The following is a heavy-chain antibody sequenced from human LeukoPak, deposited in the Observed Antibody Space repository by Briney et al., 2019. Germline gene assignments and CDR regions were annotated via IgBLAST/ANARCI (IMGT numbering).Heavy chain of an antibody. V-gene: IGHV4-39*01. CDR1: GGSISSSSYY. J-gene: IGHJ4*02. CDR3: AGGYSYGYVWY. CDR2: IYYSGST. Sequence: SETLSLTCTVSGGSISSSSYYWGWIRQPPGKGLEWIGSIYYSGSTYYNPSLKSRVTISVDTSKNQFSLKLSSVTAADTAVYYCAGGYSYGYVWYWGQGTLVTVSS. D-gene: IGHD5-18*01.